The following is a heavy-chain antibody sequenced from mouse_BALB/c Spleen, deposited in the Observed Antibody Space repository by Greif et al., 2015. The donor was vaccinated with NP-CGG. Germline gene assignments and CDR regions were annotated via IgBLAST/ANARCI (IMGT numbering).Heavy chain of an antibody. CDR1: GYTFTSYT. D-gene: IGHD2-14*01. V-gene: IGHV1-4*01. CDR3: ARDAYYRYDVVRDY. J-gene: IGHJ4*01. Sequence: VQLQQSGAEPARPGASVKMSCKASGYTFTSYTMHWVKQRPGQGLEWIGYINPSSGYTNYNQKFKDKATLTADKSSSTAYMQLSSLTSEDSAVYYCARDAYYRYDVVRDYWGQGTSVTVSS. CDR2: INPSSGYT.